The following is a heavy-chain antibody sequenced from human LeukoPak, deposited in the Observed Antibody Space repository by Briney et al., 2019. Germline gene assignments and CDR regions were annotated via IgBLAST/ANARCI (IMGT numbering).Heavy chain of an antibody. CDR3: ARVVVVPAAKGAPDY. CDR2: INHSGST. D-gene: IGHD2-2*01. Sequence: SETLSLTCTVSGGSVSNGDYYWSWIRQPPGKGLEWIGEINHSGSTNYNPSLKSRATISVDTSKNQFSLKLSSVTAADTAVYYCARVVVVPAAKGAPDYWGQGTLVTVSS. CDR1: GGSVSNGDYY. J-gene: IGHJ4*02. V-gene: IGHV4-34*01.